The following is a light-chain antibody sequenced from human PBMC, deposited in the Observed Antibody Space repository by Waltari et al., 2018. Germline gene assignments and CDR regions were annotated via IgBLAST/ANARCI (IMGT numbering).Light chain of an antibody. CDR3: MQGTHWPYT. CDR2: KVS. V-gene: IGKV2-30*01. CDR1: QSLVYSDGNTY. Sequence: DVVMTQSPLSLPVTLGQPASISCRSSQSLVYSDGNTYLNWFQQGPGQSPRRLIYKVSDRDSGVPDRFSGSGSGPDFTLKISRVEAEDVGVYYCMQGTHWPYTFGQGTKLEIK. J-gene: IGKJ2*01.